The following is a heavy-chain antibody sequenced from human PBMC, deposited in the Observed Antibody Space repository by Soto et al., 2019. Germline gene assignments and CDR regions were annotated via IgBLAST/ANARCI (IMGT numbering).Heavy chain of an antibody. Sequence: EGQLVESGGGLVQPGRSLRLSCAASGFTFEDSVMHWVRQAPGKGLEWVSGISWNSDIRAYADSVKGRFTISRDNAKESVYLQMSSLRAEDTALYYCAKDMAHYAFWGNNERALDVWGQGTTVSVSS. D-gene: IGHD3-3*01. CDR2: ISWNSDIR. J-gene: IGHJ6*02. CDR3: AKDMAHYAFWGNNERALDV. CDR1: GFTFEDSV. V-gene: IGHV3-9*01.